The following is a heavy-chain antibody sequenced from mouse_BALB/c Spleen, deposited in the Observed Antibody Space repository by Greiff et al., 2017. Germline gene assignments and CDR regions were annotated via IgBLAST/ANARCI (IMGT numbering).Heavy chain of an antibody. CDR3: ARVAYYRYQVDY. CDR1: GYTFTDYN. D-gene: IGHD2-14*01. Sequence: VHVKQSGPELVKPGASVKISCKASGYTFTDYNMHWVKQSHGKSLEWIGYIYPYNGGTGYNQKFKSKATLTVDNSSSTAYMELRSLTSEDSAVYYCARVAYYRYQVDYWGQGTSVTVSS. V-gene: IGHV1S29*02. J-gene: IGHJ4*01. CDR2: IYPYNGGT.